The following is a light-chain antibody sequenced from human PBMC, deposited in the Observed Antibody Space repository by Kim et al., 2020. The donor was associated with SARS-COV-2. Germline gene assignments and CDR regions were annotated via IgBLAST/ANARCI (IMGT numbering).Light chain of an antibody. CDR3: HQYGSSWT. J-gene: IGKJ1*01. CDR2: GAS. CDR1: QSVYSNY. V-gene: IGKV3-20*01. Sequence: EIVLTQSPGTLSLSPVERATLSCRASQSVYSNYLGWYLQKPGQAPRLLIYGASSRATGIPDRFSGSGSGTDFTLTINRLQPDDFAVYYCHQYGSSWTFGQGTKVDIK.